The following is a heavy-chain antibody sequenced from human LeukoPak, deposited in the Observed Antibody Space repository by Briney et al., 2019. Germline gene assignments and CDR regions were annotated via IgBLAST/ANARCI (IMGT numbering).Heavy chain of an antibody. V-gene: IGHV4-39*07. CDR1: AGSVSNGPYY. Sequence: SETLSLTCTVSAGSVSNGPYYWGWIRQPPGKGLEWIGTFYYSGSTDYNPSLKSRVTISVDTPKNQFSLKLSSVTAADTAVYYCARDGYGDYGPHYYYMDVWGKGTTVTVSS. CDR2: FYYSGST. CDR3: ARDGYGDYGPHYYYMDV. J-gene: IGHJ6*03. D-gene: IGHD4-17*01.